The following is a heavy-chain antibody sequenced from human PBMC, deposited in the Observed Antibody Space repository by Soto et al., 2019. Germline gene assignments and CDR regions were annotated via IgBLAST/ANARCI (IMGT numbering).Heavy chain of an antibody. V-gene: IGHV4-34*01. J-gene: IGHJ5*02. CDR2: INHSGST. Sequence: PSETLSLTXAVYGGSFSGYYWSWIRQPPGKGLEWIGEINHSGSTNYNPSLKSRVTISVDTSKNQFSLKLSSVTAADTAVYYCARGLVKPVLRYFDWLFGWFDPWGQGTLVTVSS. D-gene: IGHD3-9*01. CDR3: ARGLVKPVLRYFDWLFGWFDP. CDR1: GGSFSGYY.